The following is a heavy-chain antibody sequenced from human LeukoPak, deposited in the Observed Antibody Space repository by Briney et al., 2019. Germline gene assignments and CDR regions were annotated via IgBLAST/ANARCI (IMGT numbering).Heavy chain of an antibody. J-gene: IGHJ4*02. V-gene: IGHV1-2*02. CDR3: ARVQIVATIIDY. Sequence: ASVKVSCKASGYTFTGYYMHWVRQAPGQGLEWMGWINPNSGGTNYAQKFQGRVTMTRDTSISTAYMELSRLRSDDTAVYYCARVQIVATIIDYWGQGTPVTVSS. CDR2: INPNSGGT. D-gene: IGHD5-12*01. CDR1: GYTFTGYY.